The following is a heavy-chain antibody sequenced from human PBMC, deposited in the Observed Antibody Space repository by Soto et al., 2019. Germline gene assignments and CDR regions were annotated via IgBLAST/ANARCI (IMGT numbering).Heavy chain of an antibody. V-gene: IGHV3-48*01. CDR1: GFTLSTYS. CDR2: ISSTSSTM. D-gene: IGHD1-1*01. J-gene: IGHJ4*02. CDR3: ARHDPDY. Sequence: EVQLVESGGGLVQPGGSLRLSCAASGFTLSTYSMNWVRQAPGKGLEWGSYISSTSSTMYYAEYVKGRFTISRDNAKNSLYLQMNSLRAEDTAVYFCARHDPDYWGQGTLVTVSS.